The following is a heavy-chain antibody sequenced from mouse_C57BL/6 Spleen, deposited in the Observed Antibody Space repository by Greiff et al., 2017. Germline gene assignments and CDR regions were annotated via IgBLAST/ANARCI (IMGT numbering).Heavy chain of an antibody. CDR3: ARSYYDGYSAWFAY. J-gene: IGHJ3*01. Sequence: QVQLQQSGAELVKPGASVKISCKASGYAFSSYWMNWVKQRPGTGLEWIGQIYPGDGDTNYNGKFKGKATLTADNSSSTAYMQLSSLTSEDSAVYFCARSYYDGYSAWFAYGGQGTLVTVSA. D-gene: IGHD2-3*01. CDR1: GYAFSSYW. CDR2: IYPGDGDT. V-gene: IGHV1-80*01.